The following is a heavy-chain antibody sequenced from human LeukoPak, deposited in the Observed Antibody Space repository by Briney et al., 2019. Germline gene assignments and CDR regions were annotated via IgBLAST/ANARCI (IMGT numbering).Heavy chain of an antibody. CDR2: INHSGST. V-gene: IGHV4-34*01. CDR1: GGSFSGYY. D-gene: IGHD3-10*01. J-gene: IGHJ4*02. Sequence: SETLSLTCAVYGGSFSGYYWSWIRQPPGKGLEWIREINHSGSTNYNPSLKSRVTISVDTSKNQFSLKLSSVTAADTAVYYCARSRDGSGSYYNDLDYWGQGTLVTVSS. CDR3: ARSRDGSGSYYNDLDY.